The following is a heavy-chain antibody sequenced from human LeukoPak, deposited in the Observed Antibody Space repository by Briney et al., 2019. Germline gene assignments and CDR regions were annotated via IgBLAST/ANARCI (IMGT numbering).Heavy chain of an antibody. J-gene: IGHJ6*03. V-gene: IGHV3-15*01. CDR3: TTVGLYDFWSGYYIPPHCMDV. CDR1: GFTFSNAW. D-gene: IGHD3-3*01. CDR2: IKSKTDGGKT. Sequence: GGSLRLSCAASGFTFSNAWMSWGGQAPGKGLEWVGRIKSKTDGGKTDYAAPVRGRFTISRDDAKNTMYLQMNSLKTDDTAVYYCTTVGLYDFWSGYYIPPHCMDVWGKGTTVTVSS.